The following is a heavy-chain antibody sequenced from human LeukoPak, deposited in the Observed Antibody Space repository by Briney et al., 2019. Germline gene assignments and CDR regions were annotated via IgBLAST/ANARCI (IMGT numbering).Heavy chain of an antibody. D-gene: IGHD6-13*01. CDR1: GFTVSSFA. CDR3: AKAQGAWYYFDS. CDR2: FTTGANYT. J-gene: IGHJ4*02. V-gene: IGHV3-23*03. Sequence: GGSLRLSCAASGFTVSSFAMSWVRQAPGKGLEWVSVFTTGANYTYYADSVKGRFTMTRDNSKNTIFPQLNNVRADDTAVYFCAKAQGAWYYFDSWGQGTLVTVSS.